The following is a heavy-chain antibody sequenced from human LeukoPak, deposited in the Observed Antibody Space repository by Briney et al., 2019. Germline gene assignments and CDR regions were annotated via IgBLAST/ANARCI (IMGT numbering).Heavy chain of an antibody. Sequence: SETLSLTCTVSGGSISSYYWSWIRQPPGKGLEWIGEINHSGSTNYNPSLKSRVTISVDTSKNQFSLKLSSVTAADTAVYYCARKIIEYSSSSPLWFDPWGQGTLVTVSS. D-gene: IGHD6-6*01. J-gene: IGHJ5*02. CDR3: ARKIIEYSSSSPLWFDP. CDR2: INHSGST. CDR1: GGSISSYY. V-gene: IGHV4-34*01.